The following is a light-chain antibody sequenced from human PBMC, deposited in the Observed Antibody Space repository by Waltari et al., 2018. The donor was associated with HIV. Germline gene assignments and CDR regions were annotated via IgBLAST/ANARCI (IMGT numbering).Light chain of an antibody. CDR1: LPVSRSY. Sequence: EVLLAQSPGTLCLSPGERATLSCRASLPVSRSYLAWYQQKPGQAPSLLIYGASTRATGTPDRFIGTASGTDFTLTINRLEPEDVAIYYCQLYDNSPQVTFGGGTKVEI. V-gene: IGKV3-20*01. CDR2: GAS. CDR3: QLYDNSPQVT. J-gene: IGKJ4*01.